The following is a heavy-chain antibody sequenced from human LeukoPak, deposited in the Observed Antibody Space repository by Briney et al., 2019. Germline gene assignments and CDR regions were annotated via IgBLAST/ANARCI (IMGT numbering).Heavy chain of an antibody. D-gene: IGHD3-3*01. CDR3: ARGSRYDFWSGYLSHTYYYYMDV. CDR1: GGSISSYY. V-gene: IGHV4-59*01. Sequence: SETLSLTCTVSGGSISSYYWSWIRQPPGKGLEWIGYIYYSGSTNYNPSLKSRVTISVDTSKNQFSLKLSSVTAADTAVYYCARGSRYDFWSGYLSHTYYYYMDVWGKGTTVTVSS. CDR2: IYYSGST. J-gene: IGHJ6*03.